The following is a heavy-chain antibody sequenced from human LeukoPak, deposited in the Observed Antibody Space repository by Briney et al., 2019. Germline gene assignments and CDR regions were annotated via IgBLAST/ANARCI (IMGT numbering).Heavy chain of an antibody. CDR3: ASSLYSSSPFDY. J-gene: IGHJ4*02. D-gene: IGHD6-19*01. V-gene: IGHV4-61*01. CDR2: MYYSGNT. CDR1: GGSISTSSYY. Sequence: SETLSLTCIVSGGSISTSSYYWTWIRQPPGKGLEWIGYMYYSGNTKYNPSLKGRVTISIDTSKNQFSLNLNSVTAADTAVYYCASSLYSSSPFDYWGQGTLVTVSS.